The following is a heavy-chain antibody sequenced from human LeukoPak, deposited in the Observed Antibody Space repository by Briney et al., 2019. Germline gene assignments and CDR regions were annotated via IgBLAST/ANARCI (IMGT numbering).Heavy chain of an antibody. Sequence: ASVKVSCKASGYTFTNYAMHWVRQAPGQRLEWMGWINAGNGNTKYSQKFQGRVTITRDTSASTAYMELSSLRSEDTAVYYCARGPRYSSGNALGWFDPWGQGTLVTVSS. CDR1: GYTFTNYA. V-gene: IGHV1-3*01. CDR2: INAGNGNT. J-gene: IGHJ5*02. CDR3: ARGPRYSSGNALGWFDP. D-gene: IGHD6-19*01.